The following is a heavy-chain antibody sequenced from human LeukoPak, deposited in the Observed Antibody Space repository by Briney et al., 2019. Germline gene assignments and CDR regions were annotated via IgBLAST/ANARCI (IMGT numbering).Heavy chain of an antibody. Sequence: GASVKVSCKASGYTFTGYYLHWVRQAPGQGLKWMGWINPNSGGTNYAQKFQGRVTMTRDTSINTAYMELTRLRSDDTAVYYCAKGGDYYDSSGYYDDAFDIWGRGTMVAVSS. V-gene: IGHV1-2*02. J-gene: IGHJ3*02. CDR2: INPNSGGT. CDR1: GYTFTGYY. D-gene: IGHD3-22*01. CDR3: AKGGDYYDSSGYYDDAFDI.